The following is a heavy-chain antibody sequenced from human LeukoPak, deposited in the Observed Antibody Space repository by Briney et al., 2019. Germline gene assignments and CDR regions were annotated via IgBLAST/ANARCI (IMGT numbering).Heavy chain of an antibody. Sequence: PGGSLRLSCAASGFTFSDSAIHWVRQAPGKGLEWVGRIRSKPQSYATAYDESLKGRFTISRDDSKNTAYLQMSSLKIEDTAVYYCTRVGPSTVVDYWGQGTQVTVSS. CDR3: TRVGPSTVVDY. CDR1: GFTFSDSA. CDR2: IRSKPQSYAT. J-gene: IGHJ4*02. D-gene: IGHD1-26*01. V-gene: IGHV3-73*01.